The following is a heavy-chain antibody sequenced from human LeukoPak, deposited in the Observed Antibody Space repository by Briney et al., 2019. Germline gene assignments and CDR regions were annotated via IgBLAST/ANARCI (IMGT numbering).Heavy chain of an antibody. D-gene: IGHD6-13*01. CDR1: GFTFSSYA. CDR3: ARAPTKTLAAAGTKGFDY. CDR2: ISYDGSNK. Sequence: GRSLRLSCAASGFTFSSYAMHWVRQAPGKGLEWVAVISYDGSNKYYADSVKGRFTISRDNSKNTLYLQMNSLRAEDTAVYYCARAPTKTLAAAGTKGFDYWGQGTLVTVSS. J-gene: IGHJ4*02. V-gene: IGHV3-30-3*01.